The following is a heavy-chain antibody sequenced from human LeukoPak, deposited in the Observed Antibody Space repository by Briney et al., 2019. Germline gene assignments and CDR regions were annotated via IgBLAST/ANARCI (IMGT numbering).Heavy chain of an antibody. CDR3: ARASVPITTNLGP. V-gene: IGHV1-2*02. Sequence: ASVKVSCKASGYTFTGYYMHWVRQAPGQGLEWMGWINPNSGGTNYAQKFQGRVTMTRDTSISTAYMELSRLRSDDTAVYYCARASVPITTNLGPWGQGTLVTVPS. CDR2: INPNSGGT. CDR1: GYTFTGYY. J-gene: IGHJ5*02. D-gene: IGHD3-22*01.